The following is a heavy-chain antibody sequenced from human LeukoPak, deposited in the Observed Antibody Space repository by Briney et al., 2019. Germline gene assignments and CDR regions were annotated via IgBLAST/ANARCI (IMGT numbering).Heavy chain of an antibody. CDR2: IYYSGST. CDR3: ARRGARWFGELSYYMDV. D-gene: IGHD3-10*01. V-gene: IGHV4-59*12. Sequence: SETLSLTCTVSGGSISSYYWSWIRQPPGKGLEWIGYIYYSGSTNYNPSLKSRVTISVDTSKNQFSLKLSSVTAADTAVYYCARRGARWFGELSYYMDVWGKGTTVTISS. J-gene: IGHJ6*03. CDR1: GGSISSYY.